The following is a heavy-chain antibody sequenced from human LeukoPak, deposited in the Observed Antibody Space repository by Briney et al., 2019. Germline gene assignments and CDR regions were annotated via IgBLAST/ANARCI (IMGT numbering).Heavy chain of an antibody. CDR1: GFTFSSYG. Sequence: GGSLRLSCAASGFTFSSYGMHWVRQAPGKGLEWVAFIRYDGSSKYYADSVKGRFTISRDNSKNTLYLQTNSLRAEDTAVYYCARDAHWNYRERYYFDYWGQGTLVTVSS. D-gene: IGHD1-7*01. V-gene: IGHV3-30*02. CDR3: ARDAHWNYRERYYFDY. J-gene: IGHJ4*02. CDR2: IRYDGSSK.